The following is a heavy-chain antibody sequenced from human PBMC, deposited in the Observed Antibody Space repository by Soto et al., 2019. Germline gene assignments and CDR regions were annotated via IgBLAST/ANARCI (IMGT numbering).Heavy chain of an antibody. CDR2: INHSGST. CDR1: GGSFSGYY. J-gene: IGHJ4*02. D-gene: IGHD6-13*01. CDR3: ARQSAGRYSSSWYFNLHYFDY. Sequence: PSETLSLTCAVYGGSFSGYYWSWIRQPPGKGLEWIGEINHSGSTNYNSSLRSRVTISVDTSKNQFSLKLSSVTAADTAVYYCARQSAGRYSSSWYFNLHYFDYWGQGTLVTVSS. V-gene: IGHV4-34*01.